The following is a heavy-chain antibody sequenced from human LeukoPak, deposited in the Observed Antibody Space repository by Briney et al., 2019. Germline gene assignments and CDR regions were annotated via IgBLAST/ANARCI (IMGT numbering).Heavy chain of an antibody. CDR2: ISSSGSTI. J-gene: IGHJ4*02. CDR3: RGYGYGLDY. CDR1: GFTFSSYE. V-gene: IGHV3-48*03. Sequence: GGSLRLSCAASGFTFSSYEMNWVRRAPGKGLEWVSYISSSGSTIYYADSVEGRFTISRDNAKNSLYLQMNSLRAEDTAVYYCRGYGYGLDYWGQGTLVTVSS. D-gene: IGHD5-18*01.